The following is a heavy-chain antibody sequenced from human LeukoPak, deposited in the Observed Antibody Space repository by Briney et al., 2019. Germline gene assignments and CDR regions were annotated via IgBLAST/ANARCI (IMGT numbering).Heavy chain of an antibody. J-gene: IGHJ4*02. V-gene: IGHV3-33*01. CDR1: GFTFSSYG. D-gene: IGHD3-10*01. CDR2: IWYDGSNK. Sequence: TGGSLRLSCAASGFTFSSYGMHWVRQAPGKGLEWVAVIWYDGSNKYYADSVKGRFTISRDNSKNTLYLQMNSLRAEDTAVYYCSRDLVVRGVFDYWGQGTLVTVSS. CDR3: SRDLVVRGVFDY.